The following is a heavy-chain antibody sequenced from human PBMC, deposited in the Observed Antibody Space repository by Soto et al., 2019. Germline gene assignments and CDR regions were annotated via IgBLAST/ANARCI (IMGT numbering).Heavy chain of an antibody. CDR1: GGSISNYY. D-gene: IGHD3-22*01. J-gene: IGHJ5*02. CDR2: IYSSGSA. CDR3: ARVEYDTETYYYDH. V-gene: IGHV4-59*12. Sequence: SETLSLTCTVSGGSISNYYWNWIRQSPGKGLEWIGYIYSSGSAYYNPSLESRVTISLDTSRNEFSLKLTSVTAADTAVYFCARVEYDTETYYYDHWGQGTLVTVSS.